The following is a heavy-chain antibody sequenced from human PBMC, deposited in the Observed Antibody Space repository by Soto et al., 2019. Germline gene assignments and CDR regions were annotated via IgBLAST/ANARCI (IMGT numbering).Heavy chain of an antibody. CDR3: EREPFSPVRFSRAV. CDR2: ISYDGSNK. D-gene: IGHD3-3*01. CDR1: GFTFSSYA. Sequence: QVQLVESGGGVVQPGRSLRLSCAASGFTFSSYAMHWVRQAPGKGLEWVAVISYDGSNKYYADSVKGRFTISRDNSKNTLYLQMTSLRAEDTAVYYCEREPFSPVRFSRAVLGQGTTVTVSS. J-gene: IGHJ6*02. V-gene: IGHV3-30-3*01.